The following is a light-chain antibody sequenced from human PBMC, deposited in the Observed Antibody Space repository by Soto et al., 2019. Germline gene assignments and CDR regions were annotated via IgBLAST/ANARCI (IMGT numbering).Light chain of an antibody. CDR3: LQYNSYRKT. Sequence: DLQMTQSPSSLYASVGDRVTITCRASQGIRHDLGWYQQKPGKAPKRMIYEASILQSGVPSRFRGSGSGTEFNLTISSLQPEDCATYYCLQYNSYRKTFGQGTNVEI. CDR2: EAS. CDR1: QGIRHD. J-gene: IGKJ1*01. V-gene: IGKV1-17*01.